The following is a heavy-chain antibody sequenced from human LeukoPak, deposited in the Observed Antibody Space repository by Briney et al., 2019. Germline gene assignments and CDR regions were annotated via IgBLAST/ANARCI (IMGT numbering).Heavy chain of an antibody. CDR1: GFTFSSYW. Sequence: PGGSLRLSCAASGFTFSSYWMSWVRQAPGKGLEWVANIKQDGSEKYYVDSVKGRFTISRDNAKNSLYLQMNSLRAEDTAVYYCARVGTDSPTDPFDYWGQGTLVTVSS. V-gene: IGHV3-7*01. CDR2: IKQDGSEK. J-gene: IGHJ4*02. D-gene: IGHD3-22*01. CDR3: ARVGTDSPTDPFDY.